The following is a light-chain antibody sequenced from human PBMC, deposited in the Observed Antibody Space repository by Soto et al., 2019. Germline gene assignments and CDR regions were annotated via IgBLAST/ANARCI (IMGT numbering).Light chain of an antibody. CDR3: QKYTNVPA. V-gene: IGKV1-27*01. Sequence: DIQMTQSPSSLSASVGDRVTSTCRASQGISNYLAWYQQIPGKVPKLLISAASTLQSGVPSRFSGSGSGTDVTLTISSLQPEDVATYYCQKYTNVPAFGGGTKVEIK. J-gene: IGKJ4*01. CDR2: AAS. CDR1: QGISNY.